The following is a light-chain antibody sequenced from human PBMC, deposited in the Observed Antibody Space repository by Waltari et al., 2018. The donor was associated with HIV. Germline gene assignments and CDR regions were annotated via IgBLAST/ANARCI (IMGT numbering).Light chain of an antibody. CDR3: YSAADNIRV. Sequence: SYELTQPSSVSVSPGQTARITCSGDVLATKYARWFHQKPGQAPVLVIYKDSDRASGIPERFSGSSSGTTVTLTISGAQVEDEADYYCYSAADNIRVFGGGTKLTVL. CDR2: KDS. CDR1: VLATKY. J-gene: IGLJ3*02. V-gene: IGLV3-27*01.